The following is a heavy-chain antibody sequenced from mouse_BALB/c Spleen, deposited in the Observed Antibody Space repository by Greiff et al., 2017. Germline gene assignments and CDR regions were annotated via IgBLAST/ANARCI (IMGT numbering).Heavy chain of an antibody. V-gene: IGHV1-9*01. CDR3: ARGTYYRYDGDY. J-gene: IGHJ2*01. CDR1: GYTFSSYW. D-gene: IGHD2-14*01. Sequence: QVQLQQSGAELMKPGASVKISCKATGYTFSSYWIEWVKQRPGHGLEWIGEILPGSGSTNYNEKFKGKATFTADTSSNTAYMQLSSLTSEDSAVYYCARGTYYRYDGDYWGQGTTLTVSS. CDR2: ILPGSGST.